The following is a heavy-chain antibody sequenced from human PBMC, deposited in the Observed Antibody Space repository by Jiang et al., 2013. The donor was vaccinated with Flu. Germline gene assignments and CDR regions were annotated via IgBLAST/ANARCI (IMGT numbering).Heavy chain of an antibody. Sequence: GAEVKKPGSSVKVSCKASGGTFSSYAISWVRQAPGQGLEWMGGIIPIFGTANYAQKFQGRVTITADKSTSTAYMELSSLRSEDTAVYYCARSGAYYDFWSGYWRGGYYYYMDVVGQRDHGHRL. V-gene: IGHV1-69*06. CDR1: GGTFSSYA. CDR2: IIPIFGTA. CDR3: ARSGAYYDFWSGYWRGGYYYYMDV. J-gene: IGHJ6*03. D-gene: IGHD3-3*01.